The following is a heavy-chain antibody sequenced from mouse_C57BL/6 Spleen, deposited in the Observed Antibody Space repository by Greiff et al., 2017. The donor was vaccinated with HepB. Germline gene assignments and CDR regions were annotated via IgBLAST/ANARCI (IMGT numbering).Heavy chain of an antibody. CDR1: GYTFTSYW. CDR2: IDPSDSYT. Sequence: QVQLQHPGAELVKPGASVKLSCKASGYTFTSYWMQWVKQRPGQGLEWIGEIDPSDSYTNYNQKFKGKATLTVDTSSSTAYMQLSSLTSEDSAVYYCARSDHGDYWGQGTTLTVSS. J-gene: IGHJ2*01. CDR3: ARSDHGDY. V-gene: IGHV1-50*01.